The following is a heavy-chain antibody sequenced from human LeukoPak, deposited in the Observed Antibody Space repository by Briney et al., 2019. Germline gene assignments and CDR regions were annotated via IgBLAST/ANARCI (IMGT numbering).Heavy chain of an antibody. CDR1: GFTFSSYA. D-gene: IGHD3-10*01. J-gene: IGHJ4*02. V-gene: IGHV3-30*04. Sequence: GGSLRLSCAASGFTFSSYAMHWVRQAPGKGLEWVAIISYDGSNKYYADSVKGRFTISRDNSKNTLYLQMNSLRAEDTAVYYCARDLRLVRGVSANPYFDYWGQGTLVTVSS. CDR3: ARDLRLVRGVSANPYFDY. CDR2: ISYDGSNK.